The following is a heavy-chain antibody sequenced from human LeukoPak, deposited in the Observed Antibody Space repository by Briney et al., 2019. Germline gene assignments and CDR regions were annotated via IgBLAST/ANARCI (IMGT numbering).Heavy chain of an antibody. J-gene: IGHJ4*02. CDR3: AGQTGSGLFILP. D-gene: IGHD3/OR15-3a*01. Sequence: SETLSLTCAVYGGSFSGYYWSWIRQPPGKGLEWIGEINHSGSTNYNPSLKSRVTISVDTSKNQFSLKLTSVTAAGTAVYYCAGQTGSGLFILPGGQGTLVTVSS. CDR1: GGSFSGYY. V-gene: IGHV4-34*01. CDR2: INHSGST.